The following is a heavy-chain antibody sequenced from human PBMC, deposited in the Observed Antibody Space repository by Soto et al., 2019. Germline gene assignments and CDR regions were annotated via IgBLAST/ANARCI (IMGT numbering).Heavy chain of an antibody. CDR3: ARDRGQNSGYD. J-gene: IGHJ4*02. V-gene: IGHV1-2*02. Sequence: GASVKASCKASGYSFTAYYMHWVRQAPGQGLEWMGWINSNRGATKSAPKLQGRVTMTRDTSVNTAYLEVSWLTSDGTAVYYCARDRGQNSGYDWGQGTLVT. CDR2: INSNRGAT. D-gene: IGHD5-12*01. CDR1: GYSFTAYY.